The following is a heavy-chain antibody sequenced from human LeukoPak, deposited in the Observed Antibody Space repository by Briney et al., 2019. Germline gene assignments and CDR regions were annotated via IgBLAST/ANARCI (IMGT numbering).Heavy chain of an antibody. D-gene: IGHD3-16*01. J-gene: IGHJ3*02. V-gene: IGHV3-74*01. CDR3: ARARGGNFDI. CDR2: INTDGSRT. Sequence: PGGSLRLSCAASGFIFREYWMHWVRQAPGKGLVWVSRINTDGSRTTYVDSVKGRFTTSRDNANNTLYLQTNSLRAEDSALYYCARARGGNFDIWGQGTMVTVSS. CDR1: GFIFREYW.